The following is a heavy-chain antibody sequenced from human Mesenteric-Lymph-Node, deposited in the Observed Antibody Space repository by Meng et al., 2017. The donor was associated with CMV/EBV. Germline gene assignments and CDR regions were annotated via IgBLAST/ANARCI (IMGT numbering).Heavy chain of an antibody. CDR2: IYPGDSDT. D-gene: IGHD2-21*01. J-gene: IGHJ3*02. CDR1: GYIFNNYW. Sequence: GESLKISCKASGYIFNNYWIGWVRQMPGKGLECMGIIYPGDSDTRYSPSFQGQVTISADKSISTAYLQWSSLKASDTAMYYCAKTQANCGGNCYTTGAFDIWGQGTMVTVSS. CDR3: AKTQANCGGNCYTTGAFDI. V-gene: IGHV5-51*01.